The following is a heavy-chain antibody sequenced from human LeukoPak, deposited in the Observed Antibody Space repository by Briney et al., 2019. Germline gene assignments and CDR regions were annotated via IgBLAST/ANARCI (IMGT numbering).Heavy chain of an antibody. D-gene: IGHD3-3*01. J-gene: IGHJ4*02. Sequence: SETLSLTCTVSGGSISSYYWSWIRQPAGKGLEWIGRIYTSGSPNCNPSLKSRVTMSVDTSKNQFSLKLSSVTAADTAVYYCAREGNYDFWSGYPFTGFDYWGQGTLVTVSS. V-gene: IGHV4-4*07. CDR1: GGSISSYY. CDR3: AREGNYDFWSGYPFTGFDY. CDR2: IYTSGSP.